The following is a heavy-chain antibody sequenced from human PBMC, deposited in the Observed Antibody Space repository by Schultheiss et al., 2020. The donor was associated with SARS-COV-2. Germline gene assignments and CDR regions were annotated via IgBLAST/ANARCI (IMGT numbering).Heavy chain of an antibody. Sequence: GGSLRLSCAASGFTFSSYDMHWVRQATGKGLEWVSAIGTAGDTYYPGSVKGRFTISRDNSKNTLYLQMNSLRAEDTAVYYCTTDGLVVVPKWDDAFDIWGQGTMVTVSS. J-gene: IGHJ3*02. CDR1: GFTFSSYD. V-gene: IGHV3-13*04. D-gene: IGHD3-22*01. CDR3: TTDGLVVVPKWDDAFDI. CDR2: IGTAGDT.